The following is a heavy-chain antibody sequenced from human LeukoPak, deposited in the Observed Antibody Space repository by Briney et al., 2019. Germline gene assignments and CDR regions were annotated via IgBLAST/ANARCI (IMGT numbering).Heavy chain of an antibody. CDR3: VRASGSFDY. V-gene: IGHV3-33*01. D-gene: IGHD3-10*01. J-gene: IGHJ4*02. CDR2: IWSDGSNK. CDR1: GFTFSDYG. Sequence: HAGGSLRLSCAASGFTFSDYGIHWVRQAPGKGMEWVAVIWSDGSNKYYADSVKGRFTISRDNSKKTLYLQMSSLRVEDTAVYYCVRASGSFDYWGQGTLVTVSS.